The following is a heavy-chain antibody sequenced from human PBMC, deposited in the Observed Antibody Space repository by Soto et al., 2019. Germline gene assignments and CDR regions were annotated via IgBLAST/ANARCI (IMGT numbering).Heavy chain of an antibody. D-gene: IGHD3-10*01. J-gene: IGHJ4*02. Sequence: QLQLQESGPGLVKPSETLSLTCTVSGGSISSSSYYWGWIRQPPGKGLEWIGSIYYSGSTYYNPSLKSRVTISVDTSKNQFTLKLSSVTAADTAVYYCARHLGVGAARGVMAFDYWGQGTLVTVSS. CDR1: GGSISSSSYY. CDR2: IYYSGST. CDR3: ARHLGVGAARGVMAFDY. V-gene: IGHV4-39*01.